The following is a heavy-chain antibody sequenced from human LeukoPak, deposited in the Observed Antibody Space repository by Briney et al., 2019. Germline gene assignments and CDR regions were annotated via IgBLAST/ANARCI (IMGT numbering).Heavy chain of an antibody. V-gene: IGHV3-23*01. Sequence: GGCLRLSCVPAEVTVSIYSMTCVRLGPGSGLGWVSAISSSGASTYYAESVKGRFTISRDNSKNTLYLQMNSMTAEDTAVYYCAKNPNRSGWYQDYWGQGTLVTVSS. CDR1: EVTVSIYS. CDR3: AKNPNRSGWYQDY. D-gene: IGHD6-19*01. J-gene: IGHJ4*02. CDR2: ISSSGAST.